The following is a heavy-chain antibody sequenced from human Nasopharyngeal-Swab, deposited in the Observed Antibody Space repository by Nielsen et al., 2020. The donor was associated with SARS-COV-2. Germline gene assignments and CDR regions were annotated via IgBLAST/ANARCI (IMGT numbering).Heavy chain of an antibody. Sequence: SETLSLTCTVSGGSISSYYWSWIRQPAGKGLEWIGRIYTSGSTNYNPSLKSRVTMSVDTSKSQFSLKVSSVTVADTAVYYCARESAVSARRRWFDPWGQGTLVTVSS. D-gene: IGHD6-6*01. J-gene: IGHJ5*02. CDR2: IYTSGST. CDR3: ARESAVSARRRWFDP. V-gene: IGHV4-4*07. CDR1: GGSISSYY.